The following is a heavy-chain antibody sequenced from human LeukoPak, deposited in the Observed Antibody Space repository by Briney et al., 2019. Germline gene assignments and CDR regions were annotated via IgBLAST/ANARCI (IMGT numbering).Heavy chain of an antibody. J-gene: IGHJ4*02. D-gene: IGHD3-22*01. Sequence: KASGPTLVNPTQTLTLTCTFPGFSLSTSGVGVGWIRQPTGQALEWLALIYWNDDQRYSPSLKSRLTIIKDTSKNQVVLTMTNMDPVDTATYYCAQIVPYYYDRSGYYYYFDYWGQGTLVTVSS. V-gene: IGHV2-5*01. CDR2: IYWNDDQ. CDR1: GFSLSTSGVG. CDR3: AQIVPYYYDRSGYYYYFDY.